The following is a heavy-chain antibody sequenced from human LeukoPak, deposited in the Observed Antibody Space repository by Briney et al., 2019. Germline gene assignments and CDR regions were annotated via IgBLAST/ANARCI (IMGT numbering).Heavy chain of an antibody. V-gene: IGHV1-8*02. J-gene: IGHJ5*02. CDR2: MNPNSGNT. CDR3: ARDLSAAGNWFDP. CDR1: GYTFTSYD. D-gene: IGHD6-13*01. Sequence: ASVKVSCKASGYTFTSYDINWVRQATGQGLEWMGWMNPNSGNTGYAQKFQGRVTMTTDTSTSTAYMELRSLRSDDTAVYYCARDLSAAGNWFDPWGQGTLVTVSS.